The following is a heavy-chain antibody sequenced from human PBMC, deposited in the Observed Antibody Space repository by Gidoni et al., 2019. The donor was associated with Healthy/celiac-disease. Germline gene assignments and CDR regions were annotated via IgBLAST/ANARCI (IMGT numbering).Heavy chain of an antibody. CDR3: ARGQEVQLGPPWFDP. D-gene: IGHD1-1*01. CDR2: ISYDGSNK. V-gene: IGHV3-30-3*01. Sequence: QVQLVESGGGVVQPGRSLRLSCDASGFTFSSYAMHWVRQAPGKGLEWVAVISYDGSNKYYADSVKGRFTISRDNSKNTPYLQMNSLRAEDTAVYYCARGQEVQLGPPWFDPWGQGTLVTVSS. J-gene: IGHJ5*02. CDR1: GFTFSSYA.